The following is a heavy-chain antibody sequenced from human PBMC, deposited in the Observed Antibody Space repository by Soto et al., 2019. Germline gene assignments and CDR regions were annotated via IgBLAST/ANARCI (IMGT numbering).Heavy chain of an antibody. CDR3: ARRGPSYGSGRYHYYGMDV. CDR1: GYTFTSYD. V-gene: IGHV1-8*01. Sequence: ASVKVSCKASGYTFTSYDINWVRQATGQGLEWMGWMNPNSGNTGYAQKFQGRVTMTRNTSISTAYMELSSLRSEDTAVYYCARRGPSYGSGRYHYYGMDVWGQGTTVTAP. CDR2: MNPNSGNT. J-gene: IGHJ6*02. D-gene: IGHD3-10*01.